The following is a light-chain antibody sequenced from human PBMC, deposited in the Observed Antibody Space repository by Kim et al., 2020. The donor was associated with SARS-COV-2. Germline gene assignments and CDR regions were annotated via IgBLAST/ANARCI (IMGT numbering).Light chain of an antibody. V-gene: IGKV2-30*02. Sequence: VVMTQSPLSLPVTLGQPASISCRSSQSLVHSDGNTYLNWFQQRPGQSPRRVIYKVSNRDSGVPDRFSGSGSGPDFTLEIRRVEAEEVGIYYCMQGTHRPPAFGRRAKVDIK. CDR1: QSLVHSDGNTY. CDR2: KVS. CDR3: MQGTHRPPA. J-gene: IGKJ3*01.